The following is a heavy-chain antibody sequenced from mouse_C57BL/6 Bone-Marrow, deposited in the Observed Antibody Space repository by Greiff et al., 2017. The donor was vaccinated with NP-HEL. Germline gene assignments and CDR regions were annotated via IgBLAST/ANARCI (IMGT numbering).Heavy chain of an antibody. CDR1: GYTFTDYY. CDR2: IYPGSGNT. D-gene: IGHD1-1*01. CDR3: ARGGYGIPYYAMDY. V-gene: IGHV1-76*01. Sequence: QVQLKQSGAELVRPGASVKLSCKASGYTFTDYYINWVKQRPGQGLEWIARIYPGSGNTSYNEKFKGKATLTAEKSSSTAYMQLSSLTSGDSAVYFCARGGYGIPYYAMDYWGQGTSVTVSS. J-gene: IGHJ4*01.